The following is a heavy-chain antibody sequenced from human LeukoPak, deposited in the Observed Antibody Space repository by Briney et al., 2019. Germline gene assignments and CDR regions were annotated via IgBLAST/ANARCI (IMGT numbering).Heavy chain of an antibody. D-gene: IGHD5-18*01. CDR1: GYSISSGYY. J-gene: IGHJ5*02. V-gene: IGHV4-38-2*01. CDR3: ARRYMDTAMFVWFDP. Sequence: SETLSLTCAVSGYSISSGYYWGWIRQPPGKGLAWIGSIYDSGSTYYNPSLKSRVTISVDTSKNQFSLKLSSVTAADTAVYYCARRYMDTAMFVWFDPWGQGTLVTVSS. CDR2: IYDSGST.